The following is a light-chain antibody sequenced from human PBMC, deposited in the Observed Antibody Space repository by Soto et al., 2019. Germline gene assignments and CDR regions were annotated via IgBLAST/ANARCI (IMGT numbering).Light chain of an antibody. CDR1: QSVAKNY. J-gene: IGKJ4*01. CDR2: GAS. Sequence: ETVLTQSPGTLSLSPGERATLSCRASQSVAKNYLAWYQHKPGQGPRLLISGASSRATGIPDRFSGSGSGTDFTLTISRLQPGDFAVYYCLQYASEPLTFGGGTKVEI. V-gene: IGKV3-20*01. CDR3: LQYASEPLT.